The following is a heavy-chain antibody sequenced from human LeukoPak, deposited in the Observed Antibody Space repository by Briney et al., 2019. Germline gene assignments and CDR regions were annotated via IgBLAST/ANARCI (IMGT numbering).Heavy chain of an antibody. D-gene: IGHD3-10*01. CDR3: MSGFSYGMDV. CDR1: GFTFSSYG. CDR2: ISYDGSNK. J-gene: IGHJ6*04. Sequence: GGSLRLSCAASGFTFSSYGMHWVRQAPGKGLEWVAVISYDGSNKYYADSVKGRFTISRDNSKNTLYLQMNSLRAEDTAVYCCMSGFSYGMDVWGKGTTVTVSS. V-gene: IGHV3-30*03.